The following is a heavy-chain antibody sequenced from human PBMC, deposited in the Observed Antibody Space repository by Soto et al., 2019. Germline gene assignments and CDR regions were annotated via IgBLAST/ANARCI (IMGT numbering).Heavy chain of an antibody. J-gene: IGHJ5*02. V-gene: IGHV4-34*01. CDR3: ARGVKVVVVPAAMIAWFDP. D-gene: IGHD2-2*01. Sequence: SETLSLTCAVYGGSFSGYYWSWIRQPPGKGLEWIGEINHSGSTNYNPSLKIRVTISVDTSKNQFSLKLSSVTAADTAVYYCARGVKVVVVPAAMIAWFDPWGQGTLVTVSS. CDR2: INHSGST. CDR1: GGSFSGYY.